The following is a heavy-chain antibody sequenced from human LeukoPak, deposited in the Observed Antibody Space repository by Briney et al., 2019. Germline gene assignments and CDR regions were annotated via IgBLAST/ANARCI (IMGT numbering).Heavy chain of an antibody. J-gene: IGHJ4*02. Sequence: GGSLRLSCAASGFTFSGSWMHWVRQAPGEGLVWVSRINSDGSSTSYADSVKGRFTISRDDAKNTLYLQMNSLRAEDTAVYYCARHYYYESSGYNLFDYWGQGTLVTVSS. D-gene: IGHD3-22*01. CDR2: INSDGSST. V-gene: IGHV3-74*01. CDR3: ARHYYYESSGYNLFDY. CDR1: GFTFSGSW.